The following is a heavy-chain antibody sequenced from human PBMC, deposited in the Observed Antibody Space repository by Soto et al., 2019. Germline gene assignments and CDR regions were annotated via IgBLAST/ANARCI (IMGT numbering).Heavy chain of an antibody. CDR2: INHSGST. V-gene: IGHV4-34*01. CDR1: SRSFSGYY. Sequence: SVTLSLTCALYSRSFSGYYWSWIRQPPGKGLEWIGEINHSGSTNYNPSLKSRVTISVDTSKNQFSLKLSSVTAADTAVYYCARGHTIFGVVTAFDIWGQGTMVT. CDR3: ARGHTIFGVVTAFDI. D-gene: IGHD3-3*01. J-gene: IGHJ3*02.